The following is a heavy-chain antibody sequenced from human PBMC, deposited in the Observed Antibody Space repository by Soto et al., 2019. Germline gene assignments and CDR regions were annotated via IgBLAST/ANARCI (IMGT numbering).Heavy chain of an antibody. J-gene: IGHJ5*02. Sequence: SVKVSCKASGGTFSSYAISWVRQAPGQGLEWLGGIIPIFGTANYAQKFQGRVTITADESTSTAYMELSCLRSEDTAVYYCASEPTGTSLYNWFDPWGQGTLVTVSS. V-gene: IGHV1-69*13. D-gene: IGHD1-7*01. CDR3: ASEPTGTSLYNWFDP. CDR1: GGTFSSYA. CDR2: IIPIFGTA.